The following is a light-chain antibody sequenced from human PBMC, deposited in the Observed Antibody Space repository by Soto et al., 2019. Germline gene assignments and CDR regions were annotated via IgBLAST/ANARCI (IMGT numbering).Light chain of an antibody. V-gene: IGLV1-40*01. CDR1: SSNIGADYN. CDR2: GNN. CDR3: QSYDTGLRGMI. Sequence: QAVVTQPPSVSGAPGQRVTISCTGTSSNIGADYNVHWYRQLPGTAPKLLIYGNNHRPSGVPDRFSGSKSGPSASLAITGLQTEDEDDYYCQSYDTGLRGMIFGGGTKVTVL. J-gene: IGLJ2*01.